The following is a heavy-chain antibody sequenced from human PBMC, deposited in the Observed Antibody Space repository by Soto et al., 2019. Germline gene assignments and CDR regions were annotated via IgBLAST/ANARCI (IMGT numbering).Heavy chain of an antibody. CDR2: IIPIFGTA. V-gene: IGHV1-69*01. CDR3: ARVRAYYYDSSGPNNWFDP. Sequence: QVQLVQSGAEVKKPGSSVKVSCKASGGTFSSYAISWVRQAPGQGLEWMGGIIPIFGTANYAQKFQGRVTITADEATSTAYMELSSLRSEDTAVYYSARVRAYYYDSSGPNNWFDPWGQGTLVTVSS. CDR1: GGTFSSYA. D-gene: IGHD3-22*01. J-gene: IGHJ5*02.